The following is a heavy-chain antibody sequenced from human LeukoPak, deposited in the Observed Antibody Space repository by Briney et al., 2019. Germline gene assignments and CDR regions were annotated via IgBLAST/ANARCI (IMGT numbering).Heavy chain of an antibody. Sequence: GGSLRLSCAASGFTFSSYSMNWVRQAPGKGLEWVSYISSSSSTIYYADSVKGRFTISRDNAKNSLYLQMNSLRAEDTAVYYCARDLTAARPLGYYYYYYGMDVWGQGTTVTVSS. V-gene: IGHV3-48*04. CDR3: ARDLTAARPLGYYYYYYGMDV. CDR2: ISSSSSTI. CDR1: GFTFSSYS. J-gene: IGHJ6*02. D-gene: IGHD6-6*01.